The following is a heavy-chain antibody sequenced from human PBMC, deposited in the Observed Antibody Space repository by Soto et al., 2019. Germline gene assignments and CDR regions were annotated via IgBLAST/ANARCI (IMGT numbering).Heavy chain of an antibody. V-gene: IGHV3-33*01. CDR3: ARGSGYGYTYYYYGMDV. CDR2: IWYDGSNK. Sequence: GGSLRLSCAASGFTFGSYGMHWVRQAPGKGLEWVAVIWYDGSNKYYADSVKGRLTISRDNSKNTLYLQMNSLRAEDTAVYYCARGSGYGYTYYYYGMDVWGQGTTVTVSS. D-gene: IGHD5-18*01. J-gene: IGHJ6*02. CDR1: GFTFGSYG.